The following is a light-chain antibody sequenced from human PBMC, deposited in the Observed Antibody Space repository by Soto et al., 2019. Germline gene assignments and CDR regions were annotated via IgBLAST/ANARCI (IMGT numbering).Light chain of an antibody. J-gene: IGKJ2*01. CDR1: QSVSSY. V-gene: IGKV3-11*01. CDR2: DAS. CDR3: HQYSGPPYT. Sequence: EIVLTQSPATLSLSPGERATLSCRASQSVSSYLAWYQQKPGQAPRLLIYDASNRATGSPARFSGSGSGTDFTLTISRLEPEDFVVYYCHQYSGPPYTVGQGTKLEIK.